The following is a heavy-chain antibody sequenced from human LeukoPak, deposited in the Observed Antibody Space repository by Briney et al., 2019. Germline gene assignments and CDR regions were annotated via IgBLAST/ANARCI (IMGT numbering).Heavy chain of an antibody. J-gene: IGHJ3*02. CDR1: GGSYNYY. CDR2: INHSGST. V-gene: IGHV4-34*01. CDR3: ARAEVAFDI. Sequence: SETLSLTCAVSGGSYNYYWSWIRQPPGKGLEWIGEINHSGSTNYNPSLKSRVTISADTSKNQFSLKLSSVTAADTAVYYCARAEVAFDIWGQGTIVTVSS.